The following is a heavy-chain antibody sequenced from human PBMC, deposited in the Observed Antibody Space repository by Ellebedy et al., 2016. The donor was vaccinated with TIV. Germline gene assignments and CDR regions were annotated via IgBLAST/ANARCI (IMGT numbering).Heavy chain of an antibody. Sequence: GESLKISCAASGFPFRSYWMHWVRQVPGKGLLWVSRINSDGSDVSDADSVRGRFTVSRDNAKNTLYLQMNSLRAEDTAVYFCVRATASGAYYHWGQGTLVTVSS. J-gene: IGHJ5*02. CDR3: VRATASGAYYH. V-gene: IGHV3-74*01. D-gene: IGHD1-1*01. CDR1: GFPFRSYW. CDR2: INSDGSDV.